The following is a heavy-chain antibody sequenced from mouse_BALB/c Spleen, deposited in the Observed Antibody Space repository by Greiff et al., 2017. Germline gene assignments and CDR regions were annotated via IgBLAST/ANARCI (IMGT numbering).Heavy chain of an antibody. D-gene: IGHD2-1*01. CDR2: IYPYNGGT. Sequence: EVQLQQSGPELVKPGASVKISCKASGYAFSSSWMNWVKQRPGQGLEWIGYIYPYNGGTGYNQKFKSKATLTVDNSSSTAYMELRSLTSEDSAVYYCARWGNSDAMDYWGQGTSVTVSS. CDR1: GYAFSSSW. CDR3: ARWGNSDAMDY. J-gene: IGHJ4*01. V-gene: IGHV1S29*02.